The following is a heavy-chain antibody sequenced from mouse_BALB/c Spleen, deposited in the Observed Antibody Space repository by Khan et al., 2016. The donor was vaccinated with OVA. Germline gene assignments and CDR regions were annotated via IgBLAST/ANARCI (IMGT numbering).Heavy chain of an antibody. D-gene: IGHD3-2*02. CDR2: IYPGTDHT. Sequence: QVQLKQSGAELVRPGASVKLSCKTSGYIFTNYWIHWVKQRSGQGLEWIACIYPGTDHTYYDEKLKDQATLSADKSSSTAYMPLSSLHSEDSAVYFCAREEAMYYFDYWGQGTTLIVSS. CDR3: AREEAMYYFDY. V-gene: IGHV1-76*01. CDR1: GYIFTNYW. J-gene: IGHJ2*01.